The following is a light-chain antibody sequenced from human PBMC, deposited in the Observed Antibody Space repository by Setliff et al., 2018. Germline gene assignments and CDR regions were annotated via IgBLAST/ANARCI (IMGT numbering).Light chain of an antibody. Sequence: EIVLTQSPGTLSLSPGERATLSCRASFTLGGAYLAWYQHKPGQAPRLLIYGVSSRASGIPDRFSGSGFETDFTLTISRLEPEDFAVYYCHHYDSSLLAFGGGTKVDIK. V-gene: IGKV3-20*01. CDR3: HHYDSSLLA. CDR1: FTLGGAY. CDR2: GVS. J-gene: IGKJ4*01.